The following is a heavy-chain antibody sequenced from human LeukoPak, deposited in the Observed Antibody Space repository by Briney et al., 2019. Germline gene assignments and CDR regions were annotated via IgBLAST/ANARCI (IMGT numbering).Heavy chain of an antibody. D-gene: IGHD3-3*01. Sequence: GGSLRLSCAASGFTFDDYGMSWVRQAPGKGLEWVSGISWNSGSIGYADSVKGRFTISRDNAKNSLYLQMNSLRAEDTALYYCAKANYDFWSGYPDYWGQGTLVTVSS. CDR2: ISWNSGSI. CDR3: AKANYDFWSGYPDY. J-gene: IGHJ4*02. CDR1: GFTFDDYG. V-gene: IGHV3-9*01.